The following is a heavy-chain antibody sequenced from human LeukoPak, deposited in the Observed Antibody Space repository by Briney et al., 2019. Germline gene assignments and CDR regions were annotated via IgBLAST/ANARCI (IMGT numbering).Heavy chain of an antibody. CDR1: GGSFSGYY. V-gene: IGHV4-34*01. J-gene: IGHJ5*02. D-gene: IGHD2-2*01. Sequence: SETLSLTCAVYGGSFSGYYWSWIRQPPGKGLEWIGEINHSGSTNYNPSLKSRVTISVDTSKNQFSLKLSSVTAADTAVYYRAGGQVPEDIVVVPAAITRWFDPWGQGTLVTVSS. CDR2: INHSGST. CDR3: AGGQVPEDIVVVPAAITRWFDP.